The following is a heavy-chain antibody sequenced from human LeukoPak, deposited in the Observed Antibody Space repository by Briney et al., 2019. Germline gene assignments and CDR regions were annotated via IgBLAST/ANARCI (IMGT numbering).Heavy chain of an antibody. CDR2: ISYDASNK. J-gene: IGHJ4*02. CDR1: GFIFSNYA. CDR3: ARAPPALGY. Sequence: GGSLRLSCAASGFIFSNYAMHWVRQAPGKGLEWVAVISYDASNKYYADSVKGRFTISRDNAKNSLYLQMNSLRAEDTAVYYCARAPPALGYWGQGTLVTVSS. V-gene: IGHV3-30*04.